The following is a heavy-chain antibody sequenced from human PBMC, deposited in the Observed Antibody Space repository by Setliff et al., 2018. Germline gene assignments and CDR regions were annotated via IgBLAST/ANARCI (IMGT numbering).Heavy chain of an antibody. D-gene: IGHD5-18*01. CDR1: GFTFSSYA. J-gene: IGHJ4*01. CDR3: ARGGYSYGY. Sequence: GGSLRLSCAASGFTFSSYAMSWVRQAPGKGLEWVSAIHGNGGATYYADSVKGRFTISRDNPNNSLYLQMNNLRAEDTAVYYCARGGYSYGYWGHGTLVTVS. V-gene: IGHV3-23*01. CDR2: IHGNGGAT.